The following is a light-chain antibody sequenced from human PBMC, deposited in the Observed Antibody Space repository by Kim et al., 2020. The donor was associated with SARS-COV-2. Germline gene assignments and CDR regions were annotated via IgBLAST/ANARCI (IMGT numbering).Light chain of an antibody. J-gene: IGKJ4*01. V-gene: IGKV3-20*01. Sequence: EIVLTQSPGTLSLSPGERATLSCRASQSVSSSYLAWYQQKPGQAPRLLIYGASSRATGIPDRFSGSGSGKDFTLTISSLQPEDFATYYCQQSYTIPLTFGGGTKLEIK. CDR2: GAS. CDR1: QSVSSSY. CDR3: QQSYTIPLT.